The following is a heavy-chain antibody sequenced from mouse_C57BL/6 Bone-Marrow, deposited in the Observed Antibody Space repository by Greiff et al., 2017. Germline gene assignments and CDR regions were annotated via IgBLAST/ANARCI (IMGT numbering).Heavy chain of an antibody. CDR2: IHPNSGST. V-gene: IGHV1-64*01. Sequence: VKLQQPGAELVKPGASVKLSCKASGYTFTSYWMHWVKQRPGQGLEWIGMIHPNSGSTNYNEKFKSKATLTVDKSSSTAYMQLSSLTSEDSAVYYCARRQLRPRGDYFDYWGQGTTLTVSS. D-gene: IGHD3-2*02. J-gene: IGHJ2*01. CDR3: ARRQLRPRGDYFDY. CDR1: GYTFTSYW.